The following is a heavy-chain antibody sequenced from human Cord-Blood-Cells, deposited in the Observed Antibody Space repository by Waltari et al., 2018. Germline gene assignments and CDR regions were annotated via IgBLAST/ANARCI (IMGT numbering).Heavy chain of an antibody. CDR3: AHAYYDSSGYYYPNWYFDL. D-gene: IGHD3-22*01. CDR1: GGSISSSSYY. Sequence: QLQLQESGPGLVKPSETLSLTCTVSGGSISSSSYYWGWIRQPPGNGLEWIGSIYYSGSTYYTPSLKSRVTISVDTSKNQFSLKLSSVTAADTAVYYCAHAYYDSSGYYYPNWYFDLWGRGTLVTVSS. CDR2: IYYSGST. J-gene: IGHJ2*01. V-gene: IGHV4-39*01.